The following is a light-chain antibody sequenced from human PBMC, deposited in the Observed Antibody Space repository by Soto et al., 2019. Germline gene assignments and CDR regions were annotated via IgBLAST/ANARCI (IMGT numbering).Light chain of an antibody. V-gene: IGLV2-8*01. Sequence: SVLTQPPSASGSPGQSVAIACTGTSSDVGGYNYVSWYQQHPGKAPKLMIYEVSKRPSGVPDRFSGSKSGNTASLTVSGLQAEDEADYYCSSYAGSNLYASGPGTKVTVL. CDR2: EVS. CDR1: SSDVGGYNY. J-gene: IGLJ1*01. CDR3: SSYAGSNLYA.